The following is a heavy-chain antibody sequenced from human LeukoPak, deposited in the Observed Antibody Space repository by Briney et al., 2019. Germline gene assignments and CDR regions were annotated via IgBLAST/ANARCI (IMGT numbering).Heavy chain of an antibody. V-gene: IGHV3-30*01. Sequence: GGSLRLSCAASGFTFSSYAMHWVRQAPGKGLEWVAVISYDGSNKYYADSVKGRFTISRDNAKNSLYLQMNSLRAEDTALYYCAKDIGSVLLWFGESYPGLDYWGQGTLVTVSS. CDR3: AKDIGSVLLWFGESYPGLDY. CDR2: ISYDGSNK. J-gene: IGHJ4*02. CDR1: GFTFSSYA. D-gene: IGHD3-10*01.